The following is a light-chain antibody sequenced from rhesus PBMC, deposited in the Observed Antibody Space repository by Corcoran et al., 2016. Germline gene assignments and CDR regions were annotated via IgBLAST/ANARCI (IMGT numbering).Light chain of an antibody. Sequence: ETVLTQSPATLSLSPGERATLSCRASQRVGSYLAWYQQKPGQAPRLLISGAPSRATGNPDRFSGSGAGTDFTLTISSLEPEDVGVYYCQQSSNLFTFGPGTKLDIK. CDR2: GAP. V-gene: IGKV3-24*04. CDR1: QRVGSY. CDR3: QQSSNLFT. J-gene: IGKJ3*01.